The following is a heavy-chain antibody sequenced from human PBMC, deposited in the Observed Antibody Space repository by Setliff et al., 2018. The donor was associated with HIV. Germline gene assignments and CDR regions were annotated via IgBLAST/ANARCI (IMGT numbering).Heavy chain of an antibody. CDR3: TAGFLGH. V-gene: IGHV4-61*09. Sequence: PSETLSLTCSVSGGSMSSGSYSWTWLRQPAGREPELIGHVYVAGTVIYNPSLASRLTISIVPSKNQFSLDTALYYCASSRPPDETAGFLGHWGEGALVTVSS. CDR2: VYVAGTV. J-gene: IGHJ4*02. D-gene: IGHD3-22*01. CDR1: GGSMSSGSYS.